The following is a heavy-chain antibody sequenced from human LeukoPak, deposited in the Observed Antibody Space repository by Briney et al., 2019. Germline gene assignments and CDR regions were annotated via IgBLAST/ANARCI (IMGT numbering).Heavy chain of an antibody. J-gene: IGHJ4*02. CDR2: ISSSGSTI. V-gene: IGHV3-48*03. CDR1: GFTFSSYE. Sequence: PGGSLRLSCAASGFTFSSYEMNWVRQAPGKGLEWVSYISSSGSTIYYADSVKGRFTISRDNAKNSLYLQMNSLRAEGTAVYYCAKDGSGSYSRFDYWGQGTLVTVSS. CDR3: AKDGSGSYSRFDY. D-gene: IGHD3-10*01.